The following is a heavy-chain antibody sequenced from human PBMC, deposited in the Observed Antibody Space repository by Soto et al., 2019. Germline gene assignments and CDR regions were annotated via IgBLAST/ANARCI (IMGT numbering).Heavy chain of an antibody. CDR1: GYTFTSYG. Sequence: ASVKVSCKASGYTFTSYGISWVRQAPGQGLEWMGWISAYNGNTNYAQKLQGRVTMTTDTSTSTAYMELRSLRSDDTAVYYCAKDIVVVPAAFYYYYGMDVWGQGTTVTVS. D-gene: IGHD2-2*01. CDR2: ISAYNGNT. V-gene: IGHV1-18*01. CDR3: AKDIVVVPAAFYYYYGMDV. J-gene: IGHJ6*02.